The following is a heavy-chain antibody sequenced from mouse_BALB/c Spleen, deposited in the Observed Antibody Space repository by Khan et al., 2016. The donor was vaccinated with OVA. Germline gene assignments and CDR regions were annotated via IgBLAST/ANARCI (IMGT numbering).Heavy chain of an antibody. Sequence: VQLQQSGPELVKPGASVKMSCKASGYTFTSYVMHWVKQKPGQGLEWIGYIYPYNDDTKYNEKFKGKATLTSDKSSSTAYMELSSLTSEDSAVYCCASNYRSAVYFDYWGQGTTLTVSS. CDR1: GYTFTSYV. CDR3: ASNYRSAVYFDY. V-gene: IGHV1S136*01. CDR2: IYPYNDDT. D-gene: IGHD2-14*01. J-gene: IGHJ2*01.